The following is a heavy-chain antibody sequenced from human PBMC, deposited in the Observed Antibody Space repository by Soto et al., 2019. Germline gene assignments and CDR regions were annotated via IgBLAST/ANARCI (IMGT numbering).Heavy chain of an antibody. J-gene: IGHJ4*02. V-gene: IGHV4-4*02. CDR2: IYHSGST. Sequence: QVQLQESGPGLVKPSGTLSLTCAVSGGSISSSNWWSWVRQPPGKGLEWIGEIYHSGSTNYNPSLKSRVTVSVDNSKNQFSLKLSSVTAADTAVYYCARSRGYDFWSGYPAFDYWGQGTLVTVSS. D-gene: IGHD3-3*01. CDR1: GGSISSSNW. CDR3: ARSRGYDFWSGYPAFDY.